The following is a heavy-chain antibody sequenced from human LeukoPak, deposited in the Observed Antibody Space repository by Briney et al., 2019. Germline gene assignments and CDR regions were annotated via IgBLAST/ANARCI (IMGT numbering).Heavy chain of an antibody. CDR3: AADGLSGSGWNEELFDY. J-gene: IGHJ4*02. CDR2: IVVGSGNT. CDR1: GFTFTSSA. D-gene: IGHD6-19*01. V-gene: IGHV1-58*01. Sequence: RASGKVSCKASGFTFTSSAVQWVRQARGQRLEWIGWIVVGSGNTNYAQKFQERVTITRDMSTSTAYMELSSLRSEDTAVYYCAADGLSGSGWNEELFDYRGQGTLVTVSS.